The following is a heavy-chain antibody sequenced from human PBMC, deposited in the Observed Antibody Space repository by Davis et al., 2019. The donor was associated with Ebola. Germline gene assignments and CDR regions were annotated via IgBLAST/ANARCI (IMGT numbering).Heavy chain of an antibody. Sequence: GGSLRLSCAASGFTFTTYSMNWVRQAPGKGLEWVSYISSSSSTIYYADSVKGRFTIARDNAKNSLYLRMNSLRAEDTAFYHCARVNAVTGYSRFDLWGQGILVTVSS. J-gene: IGHJ5*02. CDR2: ISSSSSTI. D-gene: IGHD3-9*01. V-gene: IGHV3-48*04. CDR1: GFTFTTYS. CDR3: ARVNAVTGYSRFDL.